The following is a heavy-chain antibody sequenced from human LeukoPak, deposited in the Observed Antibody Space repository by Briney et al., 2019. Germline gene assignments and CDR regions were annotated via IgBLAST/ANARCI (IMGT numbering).Heavy chain of an antibody. D-gene: IGHD2-2*01. J-gene: IGHJ4*02. V-gene: IGHV4-4*02. CDR3: APLPRNSTSKAPDY. Sequence: SETLSLTCAVSGGSISSSNWWSWVRQPPGKGLEWIGEIYHSGSTNYNPALRSRVTISVDTSKNQFSLKLSSVTAADTAVYYCAPLPRNSTSKAPDYWGQGTLVTVSS. CDR1: GGSISSSNW. CDR2: IYHSGST.